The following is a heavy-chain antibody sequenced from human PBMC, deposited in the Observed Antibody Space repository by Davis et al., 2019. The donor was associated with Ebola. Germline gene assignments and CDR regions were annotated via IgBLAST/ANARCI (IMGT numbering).Heavy chain of an antibody. CDR3: ARGLWGDTDY. CDR1: GLSFSTYW. V-gene: IGHV3-7*01. CDR2: INQGGSVK. D-gene: IGHD2-21*02. J-gene: IGHJ4*02. Sequence: GESLKISCAASGLSFSTYWMSWVRQTPDKGLEFVANINQGGSVKNYVDSVKGRFSISRDNAKSSLYLQMNSLRAEDTAVYYCARGLWGDTDYWGQGTLVTVSS.